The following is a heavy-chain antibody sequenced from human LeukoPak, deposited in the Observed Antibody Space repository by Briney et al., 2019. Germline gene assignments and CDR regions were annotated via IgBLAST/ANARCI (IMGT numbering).Heavy chain of an antibody. V-gene: IGHV4-59*01. CDR1: GRSISRFY. D-gene: IGHD3-22*01. CDR2: IYYSGST. Sequence: SETLSLTCTVSGRSISRFYWSWVRQPPGKGLEWIGFIYYSGSTNYNPSLKSRVTISVDTSKNQFSLKLSSVTAYDTAVYYCARYGYDNGGYYFDSWGQGTRVTVST. J-gene: IGHJ4*02. CDR3: ARYGYDNGGYYFDS.